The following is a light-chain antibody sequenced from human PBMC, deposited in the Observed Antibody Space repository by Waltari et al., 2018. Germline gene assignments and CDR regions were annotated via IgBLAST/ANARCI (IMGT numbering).Light chain of an antibody. CDR3: SSYTTSSAPGV. Sequence: QSALTQPAPVSGSPGPSITLSCSGTDTDVRAYDFVPWYQQHPGKAPHLIIYEVSNRPAGISNRFSASKSGNTASLTISGLQAEDEADYYSSSYTTSSAPGVFGTGTRVTVL. V-gene: IGLV2-14*01. CDR1: DTDVRAYDF. J-gene: IGLJ1*01. CDR2: EVS.